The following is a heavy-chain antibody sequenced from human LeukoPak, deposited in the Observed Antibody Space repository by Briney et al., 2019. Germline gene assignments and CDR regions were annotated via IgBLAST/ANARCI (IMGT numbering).Heavy chain of an antibody. CDR2: IYYSGST. V-gene: IGHV4-59*01. D-gene: IGHD3-22*01. CDR1: GGSISNYY. J-gene: IGHJ4*02. CDR3: ARTNYYDNSGYPDY. Sequence: SETLSLTCTVSGGSISNYYWNWLRQPPGKGLEWIGYIYYSGSTKYNPSLKSRVTMSLDTSKNQFSLKLSSVTAADTAVYYCARTNYYDNSGYPDYWGQGTLVTVSS.